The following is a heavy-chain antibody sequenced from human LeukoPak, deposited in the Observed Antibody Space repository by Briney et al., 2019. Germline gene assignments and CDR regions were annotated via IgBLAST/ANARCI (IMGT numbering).Heavy chain of an antibody. J-gene: IGHJ5*02. CDR3: ARGSAYYASSGYRRGWFDP. D-gene: IGHD3-22*01. Sequence: SQTLSLTCTLSGGSISRGGYYCSWIRQHPGKGLEWSGYIYYSGSTYYSPSLKSPVTISVDTSKNQFPLTLRSVTAADTAVYYCARGSAYYASSGYRRGWFDPWGQGTLVTVSS. CDR1: GGSISRGGYY. CDR2: IYYSGST. V-gene: IGHV4-31*01.